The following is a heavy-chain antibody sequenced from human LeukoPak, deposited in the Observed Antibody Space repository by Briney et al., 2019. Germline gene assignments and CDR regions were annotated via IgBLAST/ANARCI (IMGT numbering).Heavy chain of an antibody. CDR1: GYTLTELS. CDR2: FDPEDGET. V-gene: IGHV1-24*01. CDR3: ATVYNWNDLDAFDI. Sequence: ASVKVSCKVSGYTLTELSMHWVRQAPGKGLEWMGGFDPEDGETIYAQKFQGRVTMTGDTFTDTAYMELSSLRSEDTAVYYCATVYNWNDLDAFDIWGQGTMVTVSS. D-gene: IGHD1-1*01. J-gene: IGHJ3*02.